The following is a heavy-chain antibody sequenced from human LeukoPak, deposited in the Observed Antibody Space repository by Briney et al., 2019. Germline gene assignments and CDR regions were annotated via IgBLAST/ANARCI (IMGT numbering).Heavy chain of an antibody. D-gene: IGHD2-15*01. CDR2: INHSGST. Sequence: KTSETLSLTCAVYGGSFSGYYWSWIRQPPGKGLEWIGEINHSGSTNYNPSLKSRGTISVDTSKNKFSLKLSFVTAADTAVYYCARVGLGYCSGDSCYSRWFDPWGQRTHATDPS. V-gene: IGHV4-34*01. CDR3: ARVGLGYCSGDSCYSRWFDP. J-gene: IGHJ5*02. CDR1: GGSFSGYY.